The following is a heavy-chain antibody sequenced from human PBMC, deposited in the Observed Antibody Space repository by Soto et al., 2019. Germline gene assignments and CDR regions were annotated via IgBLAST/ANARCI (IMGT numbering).Heavy chain of an antibody. Sequence: QVQLQESGPGLVKPSETLSLTCTVSGDSIISNNWWTWVRQTPGKGLEWIGEIYHSGSTNYNPSLKCRVTLSLDNSKNHFSLSLNFMTAADTAVYYCARREGNCRGGSCPFYHDWGQGTLVTASS. CDR2: IYHSGST. J-gene: IGHJ4*02. D-gene: IGHD2-15*01. CDR3: ARREGNCRGGSCPFYHD. V-gene: IGHV4-4*02. CDR1: GDSIISNNW.